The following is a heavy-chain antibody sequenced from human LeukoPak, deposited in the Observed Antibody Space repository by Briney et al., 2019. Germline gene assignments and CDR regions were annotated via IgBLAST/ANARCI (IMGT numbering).Heavy chain of an antibody. V-gene: IGHV3-20*04. CDR3: ARGPDGERPYSFDY. J-gene: IGHJ4*02. CDR2: INWNGGST. D-gene: IGHD1-1*01. Sequence: GGSLRLSCAASGFTFDDYGMSWVRQAPGKGLEWVSGINWNGGSTGYADSVKGRFTISRDNTKNSLYLQMNSLRAEDTALYYCARGPDGERPYSFDYWGQGTLVTVSS. CDR1: GFTFDDYG.